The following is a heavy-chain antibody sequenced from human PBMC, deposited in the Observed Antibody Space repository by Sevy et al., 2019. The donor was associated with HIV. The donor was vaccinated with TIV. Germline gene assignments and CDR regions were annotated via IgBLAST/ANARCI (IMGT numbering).Heavy chain of an antibody. V-gene: IGHV3-7*03. Sequence: GGSLRLSCAASGFTFSNYWMSWVRQAPGKGLEWVANIKKDGSEKYYVDSVKGRFTISRDNAKNSLYLQRNSLRAEDTAVYYCARDCSSTSCLWGMDVWGQGTTVTVSS. CDR3: ARDCSSTSCLWGMDV. CDR1: GFTFSNYW. D-gene: IGHD2-2*01. CDR2: IKKDGSEK. J-gene: IGHJ6*02.